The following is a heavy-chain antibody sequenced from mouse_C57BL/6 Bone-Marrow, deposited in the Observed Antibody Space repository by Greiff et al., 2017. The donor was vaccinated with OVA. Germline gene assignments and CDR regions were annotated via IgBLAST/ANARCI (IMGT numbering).Heavy chain of an antibody. Sequence: VQLQQSGPELVKPGASVKISCKASGYSFTGYYMNWVKQSPEKSLEWIGEINPSTGGTTYNQKFKAKATLTVDKSSSTAYMQLKSLTSEDSAVYYGARRRGLYGSSLYFDYWGQGTTLTVSS. CDR1: GYSFTGYY. CDR2: INPSTGGT. D-gene: IGHD1-1*01. J-gene: IGHJ2*01. CDR3: ARRRGLYGSSLYFDY. V-gene: IGHV1-42*01.